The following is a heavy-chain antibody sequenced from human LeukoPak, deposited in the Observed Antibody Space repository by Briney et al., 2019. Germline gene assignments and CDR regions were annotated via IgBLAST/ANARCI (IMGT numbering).Heavy chain of an antibody. D-gene: IGHD5-24*01. V-gene: IGHV1-69-2*01. CDR1: GYTFTDYY. J-gene: IGHJ4*02. CDR3: AREDGWREKRPTTYDY. Sequence: ASVKVSCKVSGYTFTDYYMHWVQQAPGKGLEWMGLVDPEDGETIYAEKFQGRVTITADTSTDTAYMELSSLRSEDTAVYYCAREDGWREKRPTTYDYWGQGTLVTVSS. CDR2: VDPEDGET.